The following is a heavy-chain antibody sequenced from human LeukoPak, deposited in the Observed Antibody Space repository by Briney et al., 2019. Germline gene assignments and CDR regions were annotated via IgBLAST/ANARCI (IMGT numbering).Heavy chain of an antibody. CDR2: ISAYNGNT. D-gene: IGHD2-15*01. Sequence: GASVKVSCKASGYTFTSYGISWVRQAPGQGLEWMGWISAYNGNTNYAQKLQGRVTMTTDTSTSTAYTELRSLRSDDTAVYYCARGGYCSGGSCYALVPFDYWGQGTLVTVSS. J-gene: IGHJ4*02. V-gene: IGHV1-18*01. CDR3: ARGGYCSGGSCYALVPFDY. CDR1: GYTFTSYG.